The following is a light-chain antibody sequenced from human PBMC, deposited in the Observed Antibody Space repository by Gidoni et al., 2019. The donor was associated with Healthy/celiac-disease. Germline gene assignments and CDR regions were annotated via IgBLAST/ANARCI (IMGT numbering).Light chain of an antibody. Sequence: EILLTHSPATLSLSPGERATLSCRASQSVSSYLAWYQQKPGQAPRLLIYDASNRATGIPARFSGSGSGTDFTLTISSLEPEDFAVYYCQQRSNWPLTFXGXTKVEIK. CDR3: QQRSNWPLT. V-gene: IGKV3-11*01. J-gene: IGKJ4*01. CDR1: QSVSSY. CDR2: DAS.